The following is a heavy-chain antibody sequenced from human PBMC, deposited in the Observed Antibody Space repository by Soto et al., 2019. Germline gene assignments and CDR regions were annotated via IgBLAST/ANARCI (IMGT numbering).Heavy chain of an antibody. CDR3: ARQRSPSTADLPFDY. J-gene: IGHJ4*02. V-gene: IGHV4-34*01. CDR1: GGSFSGYY. Sequence: PSETLSLTCAVYGGSFSGYYWSWIRQPPGKGLEWIGEINHSGSTNYNPSLKSRATISVDTSKNQFSLKLSSVTAADTAVYYCARQRSPSTADLPFDYWGQGTLVTVSS. D-gene: IGHD3-3*01. CDR2: INHSGST.